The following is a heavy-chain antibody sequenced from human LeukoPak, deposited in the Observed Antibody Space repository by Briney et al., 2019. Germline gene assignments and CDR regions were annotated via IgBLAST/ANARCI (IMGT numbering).Heavy chain of an antibody. CDR1: GGSISSYY. V-gene: IGHV4-59*01. CDR2: TYNSGTT. CDR3: ARCFGSGCPNGVFDF. Sequence: KPSETLSLTCTVSGGSISSYYWSWIRQPPGKGLEWIGFTYNSGTTNYNPSLKSRVTISLDTSKNQLSLKVSSVTAADTAVYYCARCFGSGCPNGVFDFWGQGTLVTVSS. D-gene: IGHD6-19*01. J-gene: IGHJ4*02.